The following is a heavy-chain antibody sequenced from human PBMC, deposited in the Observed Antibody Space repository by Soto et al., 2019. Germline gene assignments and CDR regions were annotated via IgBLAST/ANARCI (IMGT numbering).Heavy chain of an antibody. V-gene: IGHV1-69*13. CDR3: ARRSIVVVPSPYPFDP. CDR2: IIPIFGTA. J-gene: IGHJ5*02. Sequence: ASVKVSCKASGGTFSSYAISWVRQAPGQGLEWMGGIIPIFGTANYAQKFQGRVTITADESTSTAYMELNSLRAEDTAVYYCARRSIVVVPSPYPFDPWGQGTLVTVSS. D-gene: IGHD2-2*01. CDR1: GGTFSSYA.